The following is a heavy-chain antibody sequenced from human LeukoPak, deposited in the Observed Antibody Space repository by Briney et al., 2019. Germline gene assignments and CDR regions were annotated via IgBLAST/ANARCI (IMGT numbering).Heavy chain of an antibody. CDR3: ASGTAMVDFDY. Sequence: SQTLSLTCTVSGGSISSGSYYWSWIRQPAGKGLEWIGRIYTSGSTNYNPSLKSRVTISVDTSKNQFSLKLSSATAADTAVYYCASGTAMVDFDYWGQGTLVTVSS. J-gene: IGHJ4*02. CDR2: IYTSGST. CDR1: GGSISSGSYY. V-gene: IGHV4-61*02. D-gene: IGHD5-18*01.